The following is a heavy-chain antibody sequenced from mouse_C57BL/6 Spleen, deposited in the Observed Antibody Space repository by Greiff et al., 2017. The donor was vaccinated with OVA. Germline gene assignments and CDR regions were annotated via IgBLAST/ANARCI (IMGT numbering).Heavy chain of an antibody. CDR3: ARDYYGSKGFAY. V-gene: IGHV1-55*01. Sequence: VQLQQPGAELVKPGASVKMSCKASGYTFTSYWITWVKQRPGQGLEWIGDIYPGSGSTNYNEKFKSKATLTVDTSSSTAYMQLSSLTSEDSAVYYSARDYYGSKGFAYWGQGTLVTVSA. CDR1: GYTFTSYW. D-gene: IGHD1-1*01. J-gene: IGHJ3*01. CDR2: IYPGSGST.